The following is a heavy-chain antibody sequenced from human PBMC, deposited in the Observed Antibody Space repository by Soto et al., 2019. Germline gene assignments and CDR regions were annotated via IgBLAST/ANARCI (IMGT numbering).Heavy chain of an antibody. CDR2: ISSSSSTI. CDR1: GFTFSSYS. Sequence: GGSLRLSCAASGFTFSSYSMNWVRQAPGKGLEWVSYISSSSSTIYYADSVKGRFTISRDNAKNSLYLHMNSLRAEDTAVYYCAKAPMFHDSSGYYEPFDFWGQGTLVTVSS. D-gene: IGHD3-22*01. V-gene: IGHV3-48*01. J-gene: IGHJ4*02. CDR3: AKAPMFHDSSGYYEPFDF.